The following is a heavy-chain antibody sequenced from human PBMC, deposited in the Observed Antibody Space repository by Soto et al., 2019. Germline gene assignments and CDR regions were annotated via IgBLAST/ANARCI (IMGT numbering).Heavy chain of an antibody. CDR1: GFTFSSYS. V-gene: IGHV3-21*01. Sequence: GGSLRLSCAASGFTFSSYSMNWVRQAPGKGLEWVSSISSSSSYIYYADSVKGRFTISRDNAKNSLYLQMNSLRAEDTAVYYCARGLGYYDFWSGPTYFDYWGQGTLVTVSS. CDR3: ARGLGYYDFWSGPTYFDY. D-gene: IGHD3-3*01. J-gene: IGHJ4*02. CDR2: ISSSSSYI.